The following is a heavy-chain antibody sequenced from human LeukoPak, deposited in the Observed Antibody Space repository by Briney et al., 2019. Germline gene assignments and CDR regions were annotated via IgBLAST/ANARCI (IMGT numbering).Heavy chain of an antibody. J-gene: IGHJ4*02. CDR1: GYTFTGYY. CDR2: INPNNGDT. V-gene: IGHV1-2*02. Sequence: ASVKVSCKASGYTFTGYYMHWVRQAPGQGLEWMGWINPNNGDTNHAQQFQGRVTMTGDTSISTAYMELSRLTSDDTAVYYCARGLPPFEWDTLDYWGQGTLVTVSS. D-gene: IGHD1-26*01. CDR3: ARGLPPFEWDTLDY.